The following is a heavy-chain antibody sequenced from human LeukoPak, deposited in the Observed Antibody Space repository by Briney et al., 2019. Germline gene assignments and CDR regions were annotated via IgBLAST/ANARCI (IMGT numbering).Heavy chain of an antibody. CDR2: ISFDGNNK. D-gene: IGHD6-6*01. CDR3: ARDAKASGYYYYYMDV. CDR1: GFTINHYA. Sequence: GGSLRLSCAASGFTINHYAMYWVRQAPGKGLERVAVISFDGNNKFEADSVQGRFIVSRDNSKNTLYLEMSSLRVEDTAVYYCARDAKASGYYYYYMDVWGRGTTVIVTS. V-gene: IGHV3-30-3*01. J-gene: IGHJ6*03.